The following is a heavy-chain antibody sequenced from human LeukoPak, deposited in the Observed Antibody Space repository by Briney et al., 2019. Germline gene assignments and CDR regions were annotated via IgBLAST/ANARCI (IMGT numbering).Heavy chain of an antibody. V-gene: IGHV4-38-2*02. CDR1: GYSISSGYY. CDR3: ARGRWYGGDY. D-gene: IGHD6-13*01. CDR2: IYHSGST. J-gene: IGHJ4*02. Sequence: SETLSLTCTVSGYSISSGYYWGWIRPPPGKGLEWIGNIYHSGSTYSNPSLKSRVTISVDTSKNQFSLKLSSVTAADTAVYYCARGRWYGGDYWGQGTLVTVSS.